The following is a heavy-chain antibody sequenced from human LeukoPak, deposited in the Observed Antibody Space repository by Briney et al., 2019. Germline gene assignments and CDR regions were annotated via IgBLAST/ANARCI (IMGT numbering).Heavy chain of an antibody. CDR1: GGSIGSGGYN. D-gene: IGHD3-10*01. CDR2: IYYSGST. J-gene: IGHJ6*02. Sequence: SETLSLTCTVSGGSIGSGGYNWSWIRQHPGKGLECIGYIYYSGSTNYNPSLKSRVTISVDTSKNQFSLKLSSVTAADTAVYYCARDLYMSSGSYYGYYYYGMDVWGQGTTVTVSS. V-gene: IGHV4-61*08. CDR3: ARDLYMSSGSYYGYYYYGMDV.